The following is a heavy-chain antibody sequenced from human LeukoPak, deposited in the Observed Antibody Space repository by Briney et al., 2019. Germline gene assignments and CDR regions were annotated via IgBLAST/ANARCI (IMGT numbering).Heavy chain of an antibody. CDR1: GGSVSRSPYY. CDR2: TYYSGST. D-gene: IGHD4-17*01. J-gene: IGHJ4*02. Sequence: SETLSLTCTVSGGSVSRSPYYWGWIRQPPGKGLEWIGNTYYSGSTYYNPSLKSRVTISVDTSKNQFSLKLSSVTAADTAVYYCARVFAGDSDYWGQGTLVTVSS. CDR3: ARVFAGDSDY. V-gene: IGHV4-39*07.